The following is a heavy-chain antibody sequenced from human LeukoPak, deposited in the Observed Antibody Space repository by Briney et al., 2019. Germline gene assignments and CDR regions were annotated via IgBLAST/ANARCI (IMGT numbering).Heavy chain of an antibody. CDR3: AKGKGGTSFNYCFDY. CDR2: IHNDAATT. Sequence: GGSLRLSCAASGFGLGADAMVWVRQAPGKGLGLDSLIHNDAATTYYADCVRGRFTVYRDNSKNTLYLEMNSLRAEDTAAYYCAKGKGGTSFNYCFDYWGQGTPVSVSS. J-gene: IGHJ4*02. V-gene: IGHV3-23*03. D-gene: IGHD2/OR15-2a*01. CDR1: GFGLGADA.